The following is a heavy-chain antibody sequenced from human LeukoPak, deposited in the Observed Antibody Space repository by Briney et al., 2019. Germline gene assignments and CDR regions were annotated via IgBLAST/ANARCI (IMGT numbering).Heavy chain of an antibody. Sequence: GGSLRLSCAASGFTVSSNYMSWVRQAPGKGLEWVPVIYSGGSTYYADSVKGRFTISRDNSKNTLYLQMNSLRAEDTAVYYCAREGQQLGFDYWGQGTLVTVSA. V-gene: IGHV3-53*01. CDR3: AREGQQLGFDY. CDR1: GFTVSSNY. CDR2: IYSGGST. D-gene: IGHD6-13*01. J-gene: IGHJ4*02.